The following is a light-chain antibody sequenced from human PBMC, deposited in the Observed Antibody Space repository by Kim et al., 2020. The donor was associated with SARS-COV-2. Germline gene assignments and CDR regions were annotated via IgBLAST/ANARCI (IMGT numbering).Light chain of an antibody. J-gene: IGKJ2*01. Sequence: LSPGERSTRSCRASQSVSSSYLAWYQQKPGQAPRLLIYGASSRATGIPDRFSGSGSGTDFTLTISRLEPEDFAVYYCQQYGSSPYTFGQGTKLEI. CDR3: QQYGSSPYT. CDR2: GAS. CDR1: QSVSSSY. V-gene: IGKV3-20*01.